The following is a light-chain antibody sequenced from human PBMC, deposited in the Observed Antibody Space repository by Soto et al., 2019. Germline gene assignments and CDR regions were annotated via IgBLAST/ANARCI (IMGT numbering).Light chain of an antibody. V-gene: IGLV7-43*01. CDR3: LLHYGDVQGV. CDR2: STT. Sequence: QTVVTQEPSLTVSPGGTVTLTSASSTGAVTSDYYANWFQQKPGQAPRALIFSTTNKHSWTPARFSGSLLGGKAALTLSGVQPEDEAVYYCLLHYGDVQGVFGGGTKLTVL. CDR1: TGAVTSDYY. J-gene: IGLJ2*01.